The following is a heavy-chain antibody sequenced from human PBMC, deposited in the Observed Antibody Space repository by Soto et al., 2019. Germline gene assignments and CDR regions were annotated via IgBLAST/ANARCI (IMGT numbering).Heavy chain of an antibody. D-gene: IGHD6-6*01. Sequence: GGSLRLSCAASGFTFNSYSMNWVRQAPGKGLEWVSFFSSGSATIYYSDSVKGRFTISRGNAKNSLYLQMNSLRDEDTAVYYCARDSASYSTSSGSYWYFDLWGRGTLVTVSS. J-gene: IGHJ2*01. CDR1: GFTFNSYS. CDR3: ARDSASYSTSSGSYWYFDL. V-gene: IGHV3-48*02. CDR2: FSSGSATI.